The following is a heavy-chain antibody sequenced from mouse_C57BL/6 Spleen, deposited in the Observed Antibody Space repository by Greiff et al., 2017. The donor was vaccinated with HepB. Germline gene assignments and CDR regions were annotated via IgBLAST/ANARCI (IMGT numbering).Heavy chain of an antibody. CDR1: GFTFSSYG. D-gene: IGHD2-1*01. CDR3: ARQGSTMADY. CDR2: ISSGGSYT. Sequence: EVMLVESGGDLVKPGGSLKLSCAASGFTFSSYGMSWVRQTPDKRLEWVATISSGGSYTYYPDSVKGRFTISRDNAKNTLYLQMSSLKSEDTAMYYCARQGSTMADYWGQGTTLTVSS. J-gene: IGHJ2*01. V-gene: IGHV5-6*01.